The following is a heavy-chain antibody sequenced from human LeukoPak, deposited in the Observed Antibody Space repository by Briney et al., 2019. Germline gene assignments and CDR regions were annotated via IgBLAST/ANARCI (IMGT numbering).Heavy chain of an antibody. CDR3: ARAAQRFLEWLLDC. CDR2: IIPIFGTA. V-gene: IGHV1-69*06. J-gene: IGHJ4*02. Sequence: SVKVSCKASGGTFSSYAISWVRQAPGQGLEWMGGIIPIFGTANYAQKLQGRVTITADKSTSTAYMELSSLRSEDTAVYYCARAAQRFLEWLLDCWGQGTLVTVSS. D-gene: IGHD3-3*01. CDR1: GGTFSSYA.